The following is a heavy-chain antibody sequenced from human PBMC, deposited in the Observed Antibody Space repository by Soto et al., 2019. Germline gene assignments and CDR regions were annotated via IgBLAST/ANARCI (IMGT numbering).Heavy chain of an antibody. CDR1: GGTFSSYA. D-gene: IGHD3-22*01. J-gene: IGHJ4*02. V-gene: IGHV1-69*01. Sequence: QVQLVQSGAEVKKPGSSVKVSCKASGGTFSSYAISWVRQAPGQGLEWMGGIIPIFGTANYAQKFEGRVTITADESTSTAYMERSSLRSEDTAGYYWAREGYYYDSGGYYAGGGVDYWGQGTLVTVSS. CDR2: IIPIFGTA. CDR3: AREGYYYDSGGYYAGGGVDY.